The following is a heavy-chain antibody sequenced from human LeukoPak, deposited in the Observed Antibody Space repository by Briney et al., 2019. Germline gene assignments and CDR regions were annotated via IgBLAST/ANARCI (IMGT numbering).Heavy chain of an antibody. CDR1: GHTLTELS. CDR3: ATIGYYDFWSGYYNHDY. CDR2: FDPEDGET. V-gene: IGHV1-24*01. Sequence: ASVKVSCKVPGHTLTELSMHWVRQAPGKGLEWMGGFDPEDGETIYAQKFQGRVTMTEDTSTDTAYMELSSLRSEDTAVYYCATIGYYDFWSGYYNHDYWGQGTLVTVSS. J-gene: IGHJ4*02. D-gene: IGHD3-3*01.